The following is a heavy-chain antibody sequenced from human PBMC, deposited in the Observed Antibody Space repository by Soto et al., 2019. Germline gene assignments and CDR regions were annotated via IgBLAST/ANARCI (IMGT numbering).Heavy chain of an antibody. CDR1: GYSFTSYD. Sequence: ASVKVSCKASGYSFTSYDINWVRQATGQGLEWMGWMNPNSGNTGYAQKFQGRVTISVDTSKNQFSLKLSSVTAADTAVYYCARDRSSSVPNNWFDPWGQGTLVTVSS. CDR2: MNPNSGNT. CDR3: ARDRSSSVPNNWFDP. V-gene: IGHV1-8*01. J-gene: IGHJ5*02. D-gene: IGHD6-6*01.